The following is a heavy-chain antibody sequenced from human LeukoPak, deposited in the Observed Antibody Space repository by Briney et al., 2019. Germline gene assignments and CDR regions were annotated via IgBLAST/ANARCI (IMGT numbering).Heavy chain of an antibody. D-gene: IGHD1-26*01. J-gene: IGHJ6*03. V-gene: IGHV1-2*02. CDR1: GYTFTGYY. Sequence: GASVKVSCKASGYTFTGYYMHWVRQAPGQGPEWMGWINPNSGGTNYAQKFQGRVTMTRDTSISTAYMELSRLRSDDTAVYYCARSSGSYWRYYMDVWGKGTTVTISS. CDR2: INPNSGGT. CDR3: ARSSGSYWRYYMDV.